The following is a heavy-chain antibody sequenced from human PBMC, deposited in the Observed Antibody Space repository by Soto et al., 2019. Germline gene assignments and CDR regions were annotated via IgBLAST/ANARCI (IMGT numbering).Heavy chain of an antibody. CDR1: GYTFTSYY. J-gene: IGHJ6*02. D-gene: IGHD1-7*01. CDR2: INPSGGST. Sequence: QVQLVQSGAEVKKPGASVKVSCKASGYTFTSYYMHWVRQAPGQGLEWMGIINPSGGSTSYAQKFQGRVTMTRDTSTSTAYMELSSLRSEDTAVYYCARGAILELPYYYYGMDVWGQGTTVTVSS. CDR3: ARGAILELPYYYYGMDV. V-gene: IGHV1-46*01.